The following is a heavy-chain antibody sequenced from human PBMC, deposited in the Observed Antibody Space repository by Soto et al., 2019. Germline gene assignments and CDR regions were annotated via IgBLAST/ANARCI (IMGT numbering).Heavy chain of an antibody. CDR2: ISGSGGST. J-gene: IGHJ5*02. CDR1: GFTFSSYA. CDR3: AKELLWFGVEKNWFDP. V-gene: IGHV3-23*01. D-gene: IGHD3-10*01. Sequence: GGSLRLSCAASGFTFSSYAMSWVRQAPGKGLEWVSAISGSGGSTYYADSVKGRFTISRDNSKNTLYLQMNSLRAEDTAVYYCAKELLWFGVEKNWFDPWGQGTLVTVSS.